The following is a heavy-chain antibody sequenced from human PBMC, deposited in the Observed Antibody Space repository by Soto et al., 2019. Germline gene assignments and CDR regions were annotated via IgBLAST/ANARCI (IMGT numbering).Heavy chain of an antibody. V-gene: IGHV3-33*01. J-gene: IGHJ4*02. D-gene: IGHD6-13*01. CDR2: IWYDGSNK. CDR3: ARDIAAAGSTGDY. Sequence: GGSLRLSCAASGFTFSSYGMHWVRQAPGKGLEWVAVIWYDGSNKYYADSVKGRFTISRDNSKNTLYLQMNSLRAEDTAVYYCARDIAAAGSTGDYWGQGTLVTVSS. CDR1: GFTFSSYG.